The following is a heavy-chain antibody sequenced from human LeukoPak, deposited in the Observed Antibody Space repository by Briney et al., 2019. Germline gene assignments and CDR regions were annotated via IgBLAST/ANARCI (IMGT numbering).Heavy chain of an antibody. J-gene: IGHJ4*02. D-gene: IGHD4-17*01. CDR1: GFTFSSYG. CDR3: AKDGPLHMTTVTTWMFDY. Sequence: PGGSLRLSCAASGFTFSSYGMHWVRQAPGKGLEWVAVISYDGSNKYYADSVKGRFTISRDNSKNTLYLQMNSLRAEDTAVYYCAKDGPLHMTTVTTWMFDYWGQGTLVTVSS. CDR2: ISYDGSNK. V-gene: IGHV3-30*18.